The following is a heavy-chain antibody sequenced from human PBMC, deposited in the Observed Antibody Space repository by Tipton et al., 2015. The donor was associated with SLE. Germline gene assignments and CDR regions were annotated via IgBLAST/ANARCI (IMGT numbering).Heavy chain of an antibody. D-gene: IGHD1-1*01. CDR1: GGSISSYY. V-gene: IGHV4-59*01. CDR3: ARVRFNGNWEQGNRWFDP. Sequence: TLSLTCTVSGGSISSYYWSWIRQPPGKGLEWIGYIYYSGSINYNTSLKSRVTISLDTSKNQFSLKLTSVTAADTAVYYCARVRFNGNWEQGNRWFDPWSRGTLVTVSS. J-gene: IGHJ5*02. CDR2: IYYSGSI.